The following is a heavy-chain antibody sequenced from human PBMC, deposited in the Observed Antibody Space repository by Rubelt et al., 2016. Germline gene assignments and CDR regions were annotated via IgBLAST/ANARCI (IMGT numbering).Heavy chain of an antibody. Sequence: EWVAVIWYDGSNKYYADSVKGRFTICRDNSKNTLYLQMNSLRAEDTAVYYCAREGDIVGATTAFDYWGQGTLVTVSS. CDR3: AREGDIVGATTAFDY. CDR2: IWYDGSNK. J-gene: IGHJ4*02. V-gene: IGHV3-33*01. D-gene: IGHD1-26*01.